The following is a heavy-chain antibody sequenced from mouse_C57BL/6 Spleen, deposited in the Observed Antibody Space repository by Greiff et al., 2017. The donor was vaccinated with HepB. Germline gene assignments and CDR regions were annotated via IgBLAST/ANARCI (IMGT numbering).Heavy chain of an antibody. CDR1: GYTFTDYN. J-gene: IGHJ1*03. D-gene: IGHD2-5*01. Sequence: VQLQQSGPELVKPGASVKIPCKASGYTFTDYNMDWVKQSHGKSLEWIGDINPNNGGTIYNQKFKGKATLTVDKSSSTAYMELRSLTSEDTAVYYCARTPSYYSNYGGYFDVWGTGTTVTVSS. CDR2: INPNNGGT. V-gene: IGHV1-18*01. CDR3: ARTPSYYSNYGGYFDV.